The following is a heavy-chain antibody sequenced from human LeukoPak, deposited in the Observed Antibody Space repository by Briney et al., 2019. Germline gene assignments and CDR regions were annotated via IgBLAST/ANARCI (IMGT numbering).Heavy chain of an antibody. V-gene: IGHV4-59*01. CDR2: IYYSGST. CDR1: GRSISSYY. CDR3: ARVGIVGAFDY. J-gene: IGHJ4*02. Sequence: PSETLSLTCTVSGRSISSYYWSWIRQPPGKGLEWIGYIYYSGSTNYNPSLKSRVTISVDTSKNQFSLKLSSVTAADTAVYYCARVGIVGAFDYWGQGTLVTVSS. D-gene: IGHD1-26*01.